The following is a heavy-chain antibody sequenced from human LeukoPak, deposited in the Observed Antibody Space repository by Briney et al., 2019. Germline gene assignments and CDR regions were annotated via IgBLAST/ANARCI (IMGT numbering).Heavy chain of an antibody. J-gene: IGHJ4*02. D-gene: IGHD6-19*01. CDR3: ASWPVGWYGEDS. CDR1: GLSVSSNF. CDR2: IYGGGST. Sequence: QTGGSLRLSCAATGLSVSSNFMSWVRQAPGKALEWVSVIYGGGSTYYADSAKGRFTISRDTPKNTLYLQMNSLRVEDTAVYYCASWPVGWYGEDSWGQGTLVTVSS. V-gene: IGHV3-53*01.